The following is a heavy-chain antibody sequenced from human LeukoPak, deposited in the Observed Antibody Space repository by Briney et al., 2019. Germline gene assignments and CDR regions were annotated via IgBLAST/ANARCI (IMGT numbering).Heavy chain of an antibody. Sequence: GESLKISCKGSGYSFTSYWIGWVRQMPGKGLEWMGIVYPGDSDTRYSPSFQGQVTISADKSISTAYLQWSSLKASDTAMYYCARTTGIAVAANEYFDYWGQGTLVTVSS. CDR3: ARTTGIAVAANEYFDY. CDR2: VYPGDSDT. J-gene: IGHJ4*02. V-gene: IGHV5-51*01. D-gene: IGHD6-19*01. CDR1: GYSFTSYW.